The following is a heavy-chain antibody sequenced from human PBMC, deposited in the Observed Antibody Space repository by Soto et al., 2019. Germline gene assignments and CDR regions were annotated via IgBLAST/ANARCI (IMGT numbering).Heavy chain of an antibody. CDR2: IIPIFGTA. V-gene: IGHV1-69*13. J-gene: IGHJ6*02. D-gene: IGHD1-1*01. CDR1: GGTFTNYA. Sequence: VQLVQSGAEVKKPGSSVKVSCKASGGTFTNYAFSWVRQAPGQGLEWLGGIIPIFGTADYAQKFQGRVTITADESTSTGHMELSSLRSDDPSVYYCASWLKGAGIGGNYYYGMDVWGQGTTVTVSS. CDR3: ASWLKGAGIGGNYYYGMDV.